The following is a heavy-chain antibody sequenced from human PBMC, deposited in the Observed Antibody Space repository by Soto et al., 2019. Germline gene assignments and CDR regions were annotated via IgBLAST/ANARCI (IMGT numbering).Heavy chain of an antibody. CDR2: IQSDGSST. Sequence: EVQLVESGGGLVQPGGSLRLSCAASGFTFNNYWMHWVRQAPGKGLLWVSRIQSDGSSTDYADSVKGRFTISRDNAQNTLYLQMTSLRAEDTAVYYCARGGNPDYWGQGTLVTVSS. J-gene: IGHJ4*02. D-gene: IGHD3-16*01. V-gene: IGHV3-74*01. CDR1: GFTFNNYW. CDR3: ARGGNPDY.